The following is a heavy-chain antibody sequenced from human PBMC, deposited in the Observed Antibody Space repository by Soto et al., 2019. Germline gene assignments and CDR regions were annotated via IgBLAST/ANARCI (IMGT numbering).Heavy chain of an antibody. J-gene: IGHJ4*02. CDR1: GFTFSSYG. Sequence: PGGSLRLSCAASGFTFSSYGMHWVRQAPGKGLEWVAVISYDGSNKYYADSVKGRFTIPRDNSKNTLYLQMNSLRAEDTAVYYCAKDRSLAYWGQGTLVTVSS. CDR2: ISYDGSNK. CDR3: AKDRSLAY. V-gene: IGHV3-30*18.